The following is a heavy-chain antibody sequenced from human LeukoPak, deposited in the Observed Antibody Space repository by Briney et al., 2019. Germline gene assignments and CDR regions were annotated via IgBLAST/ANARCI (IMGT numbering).Heavy chain of an antibody. D-gene: IGHD2-21*01. CDR1: GYTFTRYA. J-gene: IGHJ4*02. Sequence: ASVKVSCKASGYTFTRYALNWVRQAPGQGLEWMGWINTNSGNPTYAQGFTGRFVLSLDTSVSTAYLQINSLKAEDTAVYYCAGGDNTDYVLDHWGQGTLVTVSS. CDR2: INTNSGNP. CDR3: AGGDNTDYVLDH. V-gene: IGHV7-4-1*02.